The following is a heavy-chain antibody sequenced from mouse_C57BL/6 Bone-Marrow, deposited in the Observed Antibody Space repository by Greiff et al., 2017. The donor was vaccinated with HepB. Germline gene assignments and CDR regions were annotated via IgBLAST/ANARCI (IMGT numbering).Heavy chain of an antibody. CDR2: IYPGSGNT. J-gene: IGHJ3*01. V-gene: IGHV1-76*01. D-gene: IGHD1-1*01. CDR3: ARENYGSSYEAY. CDR1: GYTFTDYY. Sequence: VKLVESGAELVRPGASVKLSCKASGYTFTDYYINWVKQRPGQGLEWIARIYPGSGNTYYNEKFKGKATLTAEKSSSTAYMQLSSLTSEDSAVYFCARENYGSSYEAYWGQGTLVTVSA.